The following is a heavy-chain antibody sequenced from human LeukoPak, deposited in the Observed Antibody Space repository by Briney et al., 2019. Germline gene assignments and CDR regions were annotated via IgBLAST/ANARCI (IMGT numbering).Heavy chain of an antibody. Sequence: GESLKISCKGSGYSFSTYWIGWVRQMPGKALEWMGIIYPGDSDTRYSPSFQGQVTISADKSISTAYLQWSSLKASDTVMYYCARCDSSGSTIDYWGQGTLVTVSS. J-gene: IGHJ4*02. CDR1: GYSFSTYW. V-gene: IGHV5-51*01. D-gene: IGHD3-22*01. CDR3: ARCDSSGSTIDY. CDR2: IYPGDSDT.